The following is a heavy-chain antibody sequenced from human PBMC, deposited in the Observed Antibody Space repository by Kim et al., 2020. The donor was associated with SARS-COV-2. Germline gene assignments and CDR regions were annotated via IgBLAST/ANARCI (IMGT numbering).Heavy chain of an antibody. Sequence: SETLSLTCTVSGYSISSGYYWGWIRQPPGKGLEWIGSIYHSGSTYYNPSLKSRVTISVDTSKNQFSLKLSSVTAADTAVYYCARYIIIVGATTFFDYWGQGTLVTVSS. CDR1: GYSISSGYY. D-gene: IGHD1-26*01. V-gene: IGHV4-38-2*02. J-gene: IGHJ4*02. CDR3: ARYIIIVGATTFFDY. CDR2: IYHSGST.